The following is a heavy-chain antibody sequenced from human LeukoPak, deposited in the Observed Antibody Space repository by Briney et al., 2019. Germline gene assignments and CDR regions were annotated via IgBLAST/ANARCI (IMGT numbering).Heavy chain of an antibody. J-gene: IGHJ4*02. CDR1: GFTFDDYG. D-gene: IGHD3-3*01. CDR2: INWNGNNV. Sequence: GGSLRLSCATSGFTFDDYGMNWVRQVPGKGLEWVSNINWNGNNVDYADPVKGRFTISRDKAKNSLHLQMNSLRAEDTAVYYCASPLREGAFDQWGLGTLVTVSS. CDR3: ASPLREGAFDQ. V-gene: IGHV3-20*04.